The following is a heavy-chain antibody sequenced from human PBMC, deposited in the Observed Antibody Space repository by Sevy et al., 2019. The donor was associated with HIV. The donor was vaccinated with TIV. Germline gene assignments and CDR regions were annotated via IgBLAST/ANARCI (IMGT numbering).Heavy chain of an antibody. Sequence: GSLRLSCAASGFTLSPYSMEWVRQAPGKGLEWVSHISSSSNIIYYADSVKGRFTVSRDNAKNSLYLRIDSLRDEDTAVYYCARDAMRVGNSNYYYGMDVWGQGTTVTVSS. CDR1: GFTLSPYS. J-gene: IGHJ6*02. CDR2: ISSSSNII. CDR3: ARDAMRVGNSNYYYGMDV. D-gene: IGHD2-2*01. V-gene: IGHV3-48*02.